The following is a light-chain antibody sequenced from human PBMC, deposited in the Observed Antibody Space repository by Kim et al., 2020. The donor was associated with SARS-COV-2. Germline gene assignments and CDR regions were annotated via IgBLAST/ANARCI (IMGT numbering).Light chain of an antibody. V-gene: IGKV1-27*01. CDR3: QKYSTAPWT. CDR1: QGMSNY. Sequence: EADKVTSSCRASQGMSNYLVWYQQKPGKVPKVLIYPTSTLQSGVPSRFSGSGSGTEFTLTISSLQPEDAATYYCQKYSTAPWTFGQRTKVDIK. CDR2: PTS. J-gene: IGKJ1*01.